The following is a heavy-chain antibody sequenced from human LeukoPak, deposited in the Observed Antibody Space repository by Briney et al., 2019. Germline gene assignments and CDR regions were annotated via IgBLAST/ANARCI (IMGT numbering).Heavy chain of an antibody. V-gene: IGHV3-30*18. D-gene: IGHD6-19*01. CDR2: ISYDGSNK. CDR3: AKGIAVAAFQH. Sequence: GGSLRLSCAASGFTFSSYGMHWVRQAPGEGLEWVAVISYDGSNKYYADSVKGRFTISRDNSKNTLYLQMNSLRAEDTAVYYCAKGIAVAAFQHWGQGTLVTVSS. J-gene: IGHJ1*01. CDR1: GFTFSSYG.